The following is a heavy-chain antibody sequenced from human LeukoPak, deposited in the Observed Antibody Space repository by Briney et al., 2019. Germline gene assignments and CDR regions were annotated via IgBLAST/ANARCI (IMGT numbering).Heavy chain of an antibody. J-gene: IGHJ5*02. CDR1: GFSFSAYT. Sequence: PGGSLRLSCAASGFSFSAYTMNWVRQVPGKGLEWVSSISSSSSYIYYRDSVEGRFIISRDNAKNSLYLQMNSLRPEDTAPYYCATHSSDWQTVDLWGQGTQVTVSS. D-gene: IGHD6-19*01. CDR2: ISSSSSYI. CDR3: ATHSSDWQTVDL. V-gene: IGHV3-21*01.